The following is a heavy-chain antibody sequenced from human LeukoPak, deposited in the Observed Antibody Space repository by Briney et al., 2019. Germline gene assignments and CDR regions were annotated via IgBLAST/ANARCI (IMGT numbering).Heavy chain of an antibody. V-gene: IGHV4-59*01. D-gene: IGHD5-18*01. Sequence: SETLSLTCTVSGGSISSYYWSWIRQPPGKGLEWIGYIYYSGSTNYNPSLKSRVTISVDTSKNQFSLKLSSVTAADTAVYYCARVGYSYGSWYPDRAFDIWGQGTMATVSS. CDR1: GGSISSYY. CDR2: IYYSGST. CDR3: ARVGYSYGSWYPDRAFDI. J-gene: IGHJ3*02.